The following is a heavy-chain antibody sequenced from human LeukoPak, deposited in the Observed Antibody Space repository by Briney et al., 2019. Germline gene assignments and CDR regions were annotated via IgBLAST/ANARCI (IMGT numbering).Heavy chain of an antibody. CDR3: ASRPFWIVGVSSNCCDP. V-gene: IGHV4-4*02. Sequence: ASETLSLTCALSSDSINSSNWWSSVRQPPGKGLEWIGEIYHSGSTNYNPSLKSRVTISVDKSKNQFSLKLSSVTAADTAVYYCASRPFWIVGVSSNCCDPGRQGTLVTVSS. CDR2: IYHSGST. CDR1: SDSINSSNW. D-gene: IGHD1-26*01. J-gene: IGHJ5*02.